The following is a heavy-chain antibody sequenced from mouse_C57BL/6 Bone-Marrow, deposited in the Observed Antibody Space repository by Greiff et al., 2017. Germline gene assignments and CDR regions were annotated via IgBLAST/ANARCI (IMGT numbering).Heavy chain of an antibody. V-gene: IGHV2-9-1*01. Sequence: QVQLQQSGPGLVAPSQSLSITCTVSGFSLTSYAISWVRQPPGKGLEWLGVLWTGGGTNYNSALKSRLSISKDNSKSQVFLKMNSLQTDDPARYXCARKGYDGSSYPHWYFDVWGTGTTVTVSS. J-gene: IGHJ1*03. D-gene: IGHD1-1*01. CDR1: GFSLTSYA. CDR3: ARKGYDGSSYPHWYFDV. CDR2: LWTGGGT.